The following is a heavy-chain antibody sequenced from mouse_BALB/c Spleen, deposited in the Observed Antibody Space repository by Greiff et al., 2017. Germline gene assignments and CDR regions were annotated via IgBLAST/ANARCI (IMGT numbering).Heavy chain of an antibody. D-gene: IGHD1-1*01. Sequence: VQLQQSGPELEKPGASVKISCKASGYSFTGYNMNWVKQSHGKSLEWIGYIYPYNGSTGYNQKFKSKATLTVDNSSSTAYMELRSLTSEDSAVYYCARDYEGAMDYWGQGTSVTVSS. CDR1: GYSFTGYN. V-gene: IGHV1S29*02. CDR3: ARDYEGAMDY. CDR2: IYPYNGST. J-gene: IGHJ4*01.